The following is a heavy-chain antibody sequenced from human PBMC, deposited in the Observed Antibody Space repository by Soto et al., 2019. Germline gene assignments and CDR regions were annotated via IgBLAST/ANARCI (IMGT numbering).Heavy chain of an antibody. CDR1: GYTFTSHV. CDR2: VNGGNGNT. J-gene: IGHJ4*02. D-gene: IGHD1-26*01. Sequence: GASVKVSCKASGYTFTSHVMHWVRQAPGQRLEWMGWVNGGNGNTKYSQRFQGRVTISRDTSATTAYMELSRLTSEDKAVYYCARDSCIVGPSGDLDYCAQGTLVPVSS. V-gene: IGHV1-3*01. CDR3: ARDSCIVGPSGDLDY.